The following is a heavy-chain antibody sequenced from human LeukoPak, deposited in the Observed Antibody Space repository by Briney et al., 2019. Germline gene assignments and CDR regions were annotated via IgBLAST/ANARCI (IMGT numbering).Heavy chain of an antibody. CDR1: GASTSSYF. V-gene: IGHV4-59*13. D-gene: IGHD4-17*01. CDR2: THNSGTT. Sequence: SETLSLTCSVFGASTSSYFWSWIRQSSGKGLEWIGFTHNSGTTSSNPPLKSRVTISMDTSKNQISLKLSSVTAADTAVYYCARSKGGFGDYGSWFDPWGQGTLVTVSA. CDR3: ARSKGGFGDYGSWFDP. J-gene: IGHJ5*02.